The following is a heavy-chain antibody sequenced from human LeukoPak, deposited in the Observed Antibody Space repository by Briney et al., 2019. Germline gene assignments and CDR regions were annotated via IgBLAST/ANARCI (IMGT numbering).Heavy chain of an antibody. CDR1: GGSFSGYY. CDR3: ASSPIGDFWSGYHYYFDY. V-gene: IGHV4-34*01. D-gene: IGHD3-3*01. Sequence: SETLCLTCAVYGGSFSGYYWSWIRQPPGKGLEWIGEINHSGSTNYNPSLKSRVTISVDTSKNQFSLKLSSVTAADTAVYYCASSPIGDFWSGYHYYFDYWGQGTLVTVSS. CDR2: INHSGST. J-gene: IGHJ4*02.